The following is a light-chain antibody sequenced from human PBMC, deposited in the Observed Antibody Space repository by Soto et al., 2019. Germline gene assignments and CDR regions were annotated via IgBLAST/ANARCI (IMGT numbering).Light chain of an antibody. J-gene: IGLJ1*01. CDR3: AAWDDSLSVLYV. V-gene: IGLV1-47*01. CDR2: RNN. Sequence: VLTQPPSASGTPGQRVTISCSGSSSNIGSNYVYWYQQLPGTAPKLLIYRNNQRPSGVPDRFSGSKSGTSAPLAISGLRSEDEADYYCAAWDDSLSVLYVFGTGTKVTVL. CDR1: SSNIGSNY.